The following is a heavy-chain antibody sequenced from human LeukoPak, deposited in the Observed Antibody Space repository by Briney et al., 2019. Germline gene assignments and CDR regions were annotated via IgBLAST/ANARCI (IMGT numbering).Heavy chain of an antibody. D-gene: IGHD3-10*01. V-gene: IGHV4-61*02. CDR2: IYTSGST. Sequence: SETLSLTCTVSGGSISSGSYYWSWIRQPAGTGLEWIGRIYTSGSTNYNPSLKSRVTISVDTSKNQFSLKLSSVTAADTAVYYCARDRRDYGSGSYYYDAFDIWGQGTMVTVSS. J-gene: IGHJ3*02. CDR1: GGSISSGSYY. CDR3: ARDRRDYGSGSYYYDAFDI.